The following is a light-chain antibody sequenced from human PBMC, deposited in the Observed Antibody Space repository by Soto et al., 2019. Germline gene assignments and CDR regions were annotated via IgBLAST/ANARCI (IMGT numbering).Light chain of an antibody. CDR2: SNN. CDR3: AAWDDSLNGPV. V-gene: IGLV1-44*01. J-gene: IGLJ3*02. Sequence: QSVLTQPPSASGTPGQRVTISCSGSSSNIGSNTVNWYQQLPGTAPKLLIYSNNRRPSGVPDRFSGSKSGTSASLAISGLQSDDEADYYCAAWDDSLNGPVFGGGTKLTVL. CDR1: SSNIGSNT.